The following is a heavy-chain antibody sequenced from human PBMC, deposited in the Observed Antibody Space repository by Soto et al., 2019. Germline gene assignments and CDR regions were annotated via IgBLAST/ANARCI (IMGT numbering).Heavy chain of an antibody. CDR3: AREGRYYSYMDV. CDR2: INHSGST. J-gene: IGHJ6*03. CDR1: GGSFSGYY. Sequence: QVQLQQWGAGLLKPSETLSLTCAVYGGSFSGYYWSWIRQPPGKGLEWIGEINHSGSTNYNPSLKSRVTISVDTSKNQFSLKLSSVTAADTAVYYCAREGRYYSYMDVWGKGTTVTVSS. V-gene: IGHV4-34*01.